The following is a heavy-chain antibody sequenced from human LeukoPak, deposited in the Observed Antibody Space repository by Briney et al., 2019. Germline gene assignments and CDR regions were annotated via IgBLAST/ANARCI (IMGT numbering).Heavy chain of an antibody. Sequence: SETLSLTCTVSDGSLSNPYWSWIRQPPGKGLEWIGYIYYSGSTNYNPSLRSRVTISVDTSKNQFSLKLSSVTAADTAVYYCARGWGYFDYWGQGTLVTVSS. CDR2: IYYSGST. CDR1: DGSLSNPY. V-gene: IGHV4-59*08. CDR3: ARGWGYFDY. D-gene: IGHD7-27*01. J-gene: IGHJ4*02.